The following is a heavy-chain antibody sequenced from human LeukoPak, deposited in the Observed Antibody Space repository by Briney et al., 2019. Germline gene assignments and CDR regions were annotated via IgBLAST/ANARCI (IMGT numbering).Heavy chain of an antibody. CDR1: GGSISSYF. Sequence: PSEALSLTCTVSGGSISSYFWSWVRHPPEKGLEWIGYIYYSGSTNYNPSLKSRVTVSVDTSKNQFSLKVRSGTAADTAVYYCARDGGNYDAFDIWGQGTMVTVSS. CDR3: ARDGGNYDAFDI. D-gene: IGHD1-26*01. V-gene: IGHV4-59*01. CDR2: IYYSGST. J-gene: IGHJ3*02.